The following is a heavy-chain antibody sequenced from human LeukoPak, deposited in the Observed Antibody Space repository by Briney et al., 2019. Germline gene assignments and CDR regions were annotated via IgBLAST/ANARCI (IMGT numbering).Heavy chain of an antibody. V-gene: IGHV3-23*01. CDR3: AKDRNPRWAWAMIVVVTPTDAFDI. J-gene: IGHJ3*02. CDR1: GFTFSSYA. CDR2: ISGSGGST. D-gene: IGHD3-22*01. Sequence: SGGSLRLSCAASGFTFSSYAMSWVRQAPGKGLEWFSAISGSGGSTYYADSVKGRFTISRDNSKNTLYLQMNSLRAEDTAVYYCAKDRNPRWAWAMIVVVTPTDAFDIWGQGTMVTVSS.